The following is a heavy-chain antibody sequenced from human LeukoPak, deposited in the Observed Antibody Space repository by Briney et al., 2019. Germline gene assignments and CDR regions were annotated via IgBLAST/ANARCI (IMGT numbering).Heavy chain of an antibody. CDR3: AREGDTALDY. D-gene: IGHD5-18*01. J-gene: IGHJ4*02. Sequence: GGSLRLSCAASGFTFSSYAMHWVRQAPGKGLEWVAVISYDGSNKYYADSVKGRFTVSRDNSKNTLYLQMNSLRAEDTAVYYCAREGDTALDYWGQGTLVTVSS. CDR2: ISYDGSNK. CDR1: GFTFSSYA. V-gene: IGHV3-30-3*01.